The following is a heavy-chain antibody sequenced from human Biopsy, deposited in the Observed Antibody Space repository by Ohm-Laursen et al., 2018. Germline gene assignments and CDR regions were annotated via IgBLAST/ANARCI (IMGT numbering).Heavy chain of an antibody. D-gene: IGHD2-8*01. CDR1: GFTFSSYG. V-gene: IGHV3-33*06. Sequence: SSLRLSCTASGFTFSSYGMHWVRQAPGKGLEWVAAIWYDGSNKNYADSVKGRFTISRDNSKNTLYLQINSLRGEDTAVYYCAKCMTGGSNYYFHHCGQGILVTVSS. CDR2: IWYDGSNK. J-gene: IGHJ4*02. CDR3: AKCMTGGSNYYFHH.